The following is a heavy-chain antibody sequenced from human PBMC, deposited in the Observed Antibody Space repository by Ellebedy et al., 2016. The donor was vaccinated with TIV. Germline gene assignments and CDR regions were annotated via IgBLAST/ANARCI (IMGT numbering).Heavy chain of an antibody. J-gene: IGHJ4*02. D-gene: IGHD6-6*01. CDR3: ARSEGGSSGFDY. CDR2: IYPGDSDT. CDR1: GYSFSIYW. V-gene: IGHV5-51*01. Sequence: GESLKISCKGSGYSFSIYWNAWVRQMPGKGLEWMGIIYPGDSDTRYSTSFQGQITISVDKSISAAYLQWSSLKASDTAMYYCARSEGGSSGFDYWGQGSLVTVSS.